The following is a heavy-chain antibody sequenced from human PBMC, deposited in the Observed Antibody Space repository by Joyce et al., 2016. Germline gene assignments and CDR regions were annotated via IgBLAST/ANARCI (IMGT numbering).Heavy chain of an antibody. J-gene: IGHJ6*03. CDR3: ARALLTESFSSGHYSYYYMDV. CDR1: GGTFSSYT. D-gene: IGHD1-14*01. Sequence: QVQLVQSGAEVKKPGSSVKVSCKASGGTFSSYTINWVRQAPGQGLEWMGGIIPKLGAANYAQKFLGRITITADKFTTTAYMELSSLGSEDTAMYYCARALLTESFSSGHYSYYYMDVWGKGTTVTVSS. CDR2: IIPKLGAA. V-gene: IGHV1-69*06.